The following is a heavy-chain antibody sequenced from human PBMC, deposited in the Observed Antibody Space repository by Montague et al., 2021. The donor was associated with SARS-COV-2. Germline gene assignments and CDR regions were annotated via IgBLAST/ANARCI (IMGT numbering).Heavy chain of an antibody. CDR1: GGSITRSYY. Sequence: SETLSLTCLVSGGSITRSYYWGWIRQSPGKGLEWIGSIYYSGSTYYNPSLKSRVTISVDTSKNQFSLKLNSVTAADSAVYYCARYSGYDLSTDYWGPGSLATVSS. J-gene: IGHJ4*02. CDR2: IYYSGST. D-gene: IGHD5-12*01. CDR3: ARYSGYDLSTDY. V-gene: IGHV4-39*01.